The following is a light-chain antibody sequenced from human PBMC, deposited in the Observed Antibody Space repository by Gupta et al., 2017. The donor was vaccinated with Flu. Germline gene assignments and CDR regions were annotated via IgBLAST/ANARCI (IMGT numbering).Light chain of an antibody. CDR3: QQNGSSPKN. CDR2: GAS. CDR1: QSVSSSY. J-gene: IGKJ2*01. Sequence: EIVLTQSPGTLSLSPGERATLSCRASQSVSSSYLAWYQQKPGQAPRLLIYGASSRATGIPDRFSGSGSGTEFTLTISRLEPEDFAVYYCQQNGSSPKNFGQGTKLEIK. V-gene: IGKV3-20*01.